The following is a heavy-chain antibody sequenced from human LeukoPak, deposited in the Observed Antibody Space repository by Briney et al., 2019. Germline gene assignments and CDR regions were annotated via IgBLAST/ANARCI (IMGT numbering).Heavy chain of an antibody. J-gene: IGHJ4*02. V-gene: IGHV4-59*01. CDR3: ARDRREYSSSSGAAFDY. Sequence: SETLSLTCTVSGGSISSYYWSWIRQPPGKGLEWIGYIYYSGSTNYNPSLKSRVTISVDTSKNQFSLKLSSVTAADTAVYYCARDRREYSSSSGAAFDYWGQGTLVTVSS. D-gene: IGHD6-6*01. CDR1: GGSISSYY. CDR2: IYYSGST.